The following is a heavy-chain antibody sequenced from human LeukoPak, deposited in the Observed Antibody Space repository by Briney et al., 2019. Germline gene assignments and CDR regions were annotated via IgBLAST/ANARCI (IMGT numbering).Heavy chain of an antibody. J-gene: IGHJ6*03. CDR1: SGSFRTYY. V-gene: IGHV4-59*08. CDR3: ARHKDYYYSYMDV. CDR2: IFYNEGT. Sequence: SETLSLTCTVSSGSFRTYYWSWIRQPPGKGLEWIGYIFYNEGTSYNPSLKSRVTISVDTSNNQLSLKLSSVTAADTAVYYCARHKDYYYSYMDVWGKGTTVTISS.